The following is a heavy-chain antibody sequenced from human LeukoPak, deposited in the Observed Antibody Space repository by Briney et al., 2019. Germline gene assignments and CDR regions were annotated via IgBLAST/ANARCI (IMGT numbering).Heavy chain of an antibody. D-gene: IGHD1-20*01. Sequence: GSLRLSCAASGFTFSSYAMSWVRQAPGKGLEWVAFIRNDGTNKYYAESVKGRFTISRDNSKNTLYLQMNSLRAEDTAVYYCAKGTSYNWNDGWFDPWGNGILVTVSS. CDR3: AKGTSYNWNDGWFDP. V-gene: IGHV3-30*02. CDR1: GFTFSSYA. CDR2: IRNDGTNK. J-gene: IGHJ5*02.